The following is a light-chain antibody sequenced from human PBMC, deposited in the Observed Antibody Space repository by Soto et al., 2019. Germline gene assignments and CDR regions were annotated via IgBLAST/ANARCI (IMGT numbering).Light chain of an antibody. CDR3: QQYSDWPWT. CDR1: QSISTS. J-gene: IGKJ1*01. V-gene: IGKV3-15*01. CDR2: GAS. Sequence: EIVMTQSPVTLSVSPGERATLSCRASQSISTSLAWYPQKPGQAPRLLIFGASTRATGIAARLSGSGSGTEFTLTISSLQSEDFAVYYCQQYSDWPWTFGRGTKVEI.